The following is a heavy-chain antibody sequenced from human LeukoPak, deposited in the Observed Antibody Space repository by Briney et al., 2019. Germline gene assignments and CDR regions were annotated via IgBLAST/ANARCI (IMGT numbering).Heavy chain of an antibody. CDR3: AREVRDILTPDAFDI. CDR1: GFTFSSYS. V-gene: IGHV3-21*01. Sequence: GGSLRLSCAASGFTFSSYSMNWVRQAPGKGLEWVSSISSSSSYIYYADSVKGRFTIPRDNAKNSLYLQMNSLRAEDTAVYYCAREVRDILTPDAFDIWGQGTMVTVSS. CDR2: ISSSSSYI. D-gene: IGHD3-9*01. J-gene: IGHJ3*02.